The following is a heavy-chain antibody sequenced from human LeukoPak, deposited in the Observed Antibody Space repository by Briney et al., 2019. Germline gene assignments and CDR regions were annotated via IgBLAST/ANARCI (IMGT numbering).Heavy chain of an antibody. D-gene: IGHD3-22*01. Sequence: SETLSLTCTVSGGSISSSSYYWGWIRQPPGKGLEWIGSIYYSGSTYYNPSLKSRVTISVDTSKNQFSLKLSSVTAADTAVYYCARASGITMIVVVPFPYYYMDVWGKGTTVTVSS. J-gene: IGHJ6*03. CDR1: GGSISSSSYY. V-gene: IGHV4-39*07. CDR2: IYYSGST. CDR3: ARASGITMIVVVPFPYYYMDV.